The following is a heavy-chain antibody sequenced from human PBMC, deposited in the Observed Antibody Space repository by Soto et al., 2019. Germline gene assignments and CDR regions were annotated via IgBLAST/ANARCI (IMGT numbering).Heavy chain of an antibody. CDR1: GGTFSSYA. CDR3: AREPTRGAFDV. V-gene: IGHV1-69*01. Sequence: QVQLVQSGAELNKPGASVKVSCKASGGTFSSYAISWLRQAPGQGLEWMVVIIPIFGTANYAQKFQGRVTITADESTSTAYMELSSLRSEDTAVYYCAREPTRGAFDVWGQGTMVTVSS. J-gene: IGHJ3*01. CDR2: IIPIFGTA. D-gene: IGHD3-10*01.